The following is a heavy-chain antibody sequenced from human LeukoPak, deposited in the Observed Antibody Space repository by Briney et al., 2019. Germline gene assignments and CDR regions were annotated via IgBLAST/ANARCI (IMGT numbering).Heavy chain of an antibody. J-gene: IGHJ5*02. Sequence: SETLSLTCTVSGSSISSYYWSWIRQPAGKGLEWIGRIYTSGTTNYNPSLKSRVTMSVDTSKNQFSLKLSSVTAADTAVYYCARDRSGCSSTSCYTNWFDPWGQGTLVTVSS. CDR2: IYTSGTT. CDR3: ARDRSGCSSTSCYTNWFDP. D-gene: IGHD2-2*02. CDR1: GSSISSYY. V-gene: IGHV4-4*07.